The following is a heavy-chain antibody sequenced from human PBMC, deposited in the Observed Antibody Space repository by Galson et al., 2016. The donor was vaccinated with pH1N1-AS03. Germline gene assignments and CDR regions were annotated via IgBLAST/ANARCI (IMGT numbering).Heavy chain of an antibody. J-gene: IGHJ4*02. D-gene: IGHD3-10*01. V-gene: IGHV1-18*01. CDR3: ARSGSGSFYEGDF. Sequence: SVKVSCKASGYTFTNYGISWVRQAPGQGLEHMGWIGTYTIYAQKLQGRVTMTTDTSTSTAYMELRSLRSDDTAVYYCARSGSGSFYEGDFWGQGTLVSVSS. CDR2: IGTYT. CDR1: GYTFTNYG.